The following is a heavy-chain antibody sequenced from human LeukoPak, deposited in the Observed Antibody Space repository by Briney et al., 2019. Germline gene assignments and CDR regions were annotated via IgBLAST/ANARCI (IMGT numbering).Heavy chain of an antibody. Sequence: PGGSLRLSCAASGFTFDDYAMHWVRHAPGKGLEWVSGISWNSGSIGYAGSVKGRFTISRDNAKNSLYLQMNSLRAEDTAVYYCARDESSCFDYWGQGTLVTVSS. D-gene: IGHD5/OR15-5a*01. J-gene: IGHJ4*02. CDR3: ARDESSCFDY. CDR1: GFTFDDYA. CDR2: ISWNSGSI. V-gene: IGHV3-9*01.